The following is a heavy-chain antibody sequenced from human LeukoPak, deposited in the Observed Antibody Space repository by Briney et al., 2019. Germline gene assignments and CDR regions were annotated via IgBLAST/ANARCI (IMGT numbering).Heavy chain of an antibody. D-gene: IGHD1-7*01. CDR1: GFTFRTYS. V-gene: IGHV3-48*04. CDR2: ISEGSSTI. J-gene: IGHJ6*02. CDR3: ARNWYLTSYGMDV. Sequence: LPGGSLRLSCAASGFTFRTYSMNWVRQAPGMGLEWFSYISEGSSTIYYADSVEGRFTISRDNAKNLLYLQLNSLRVEDTAVYYCARNWYLTSYGMDVWGQGTTVTVSS.